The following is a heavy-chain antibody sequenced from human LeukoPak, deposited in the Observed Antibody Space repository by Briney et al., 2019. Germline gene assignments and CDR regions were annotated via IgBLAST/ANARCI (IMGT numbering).Heavy chain of an antibody. CDR2: IYYSGST. D-gene: IGHD3-10*01. CDR1: GGSISSSSYY. CDR3: ARTYYGSGSYYNDY. V-gene: IGHV4-61*01. Sequence: SETLSLTCTVSGGSISSSSYYWSWIRQPPGKGLEWIGYIYYSGSTNYNPSLKSRVTISVDTSKNQFSLKLSSVTAADTAVYYCARTYYGSGSYYNDYWGQGTLVTVSS. J-gene: IGHJ4*02.